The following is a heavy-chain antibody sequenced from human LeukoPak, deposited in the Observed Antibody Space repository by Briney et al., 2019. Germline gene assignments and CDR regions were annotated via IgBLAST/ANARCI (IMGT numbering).Heavy chain of an antibody. V-gene: IGHV4-59*01. CDR2: IYYSGST. CDR3: ARGDFGIVGAPDY. J-gene: IGHJ4*02. D-gene: IGHD1-26*01. CDR1: GGSISSYY. Sequence: SETLSLTCTVSGGSISSYYWSCIRQPPGKGLEWIGYIYYSGSTNYNPSLKSRVTISVDTSKNQFSLKLSSVTAADTAVYYCARGDFGIVGAPDYWGQGTLVTVSS.